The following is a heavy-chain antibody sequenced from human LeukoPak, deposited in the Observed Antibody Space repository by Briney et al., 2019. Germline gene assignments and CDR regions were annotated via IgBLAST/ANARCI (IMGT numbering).Heavy chain of an antibody. J-gene: IGHJ4*02. CDR3: AKGDDEGYAFDY. D-gene: IGHD5-12*01. V-gene: IGHV3-30*18. CDR2: ISYDGSNK. Sequence: QTGGSLRLACAASGFTFSSYGMHRVRQAPGKGLEWVAVISYDGSNKYYADSVKGRFTISRDNSKNTLYLQMNSLRAEDTAVYYCAKGDDEGYAFDYWGQGTLVTVSS. CDR1: GFTFSSYG.